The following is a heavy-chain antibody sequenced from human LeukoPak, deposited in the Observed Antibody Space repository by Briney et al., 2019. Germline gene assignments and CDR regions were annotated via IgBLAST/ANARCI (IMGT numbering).Heavy chain of an antibody. V-gene: IGHV1-2*02. CDR1: GYTFTGYY. CDR3: ARGDYYGSGSPRGTYYYYYMDV. D-gene: IGHD3-10*01. Sequence: ASVKVSCKASGYTFTGYYMHWVRQAPGQGLEWMGWINPNSGGTNYAQKFQGRVTMTRDTSISTAYMELSRLRSDDTAVYYCARGDYYGSGSPRGTYYYYYMDVWGKGTTVTVSS. CDR2: INPNSGGT. J-gene: IGHJ6*03.